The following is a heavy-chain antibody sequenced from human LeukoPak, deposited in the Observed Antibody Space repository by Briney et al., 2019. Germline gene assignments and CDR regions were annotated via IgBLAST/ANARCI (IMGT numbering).Heavy chain of an antibody. D-gene: IGHD6-19*01. J-gene: IGHJ4*02. CDR2: IIPIFGTA. Sequence: ASVKGSCKASGGTFSSYAISWVRQAPGQGLEWMGGIIPIFGTANYAQKFQGRVTITADKSTSTAYMELSSLRSEDTAVYYCAREGVAVAGTYFDYWGQGTLVTASS. V-gene: IGHV1-69*06. CDR3: AREGVAVAGTYFDY. CDR1: GGTFSSYA.